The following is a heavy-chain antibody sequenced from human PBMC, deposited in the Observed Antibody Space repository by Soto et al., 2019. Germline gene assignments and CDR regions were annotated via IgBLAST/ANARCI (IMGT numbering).Heavy chain of an antibody. Sequence: GASVKVSCKASGGTFSSYTISWVRQAPGQGLEWMGRIIPILGIANYAQKFQGRVTITADKSTSTAYMELSSLRSEDTAVYYCARDEYYYDSSGYYFAYWGQGTLVTVSS. CDR1: GGTFSSYT. CDR2: IIPILGIA. J-gene: IGHJ4*02. CDR3: ARDEYYYDSSGYYFAY. V-gene: IGHV1-69*04. D-gene: IGHD3-22*01.